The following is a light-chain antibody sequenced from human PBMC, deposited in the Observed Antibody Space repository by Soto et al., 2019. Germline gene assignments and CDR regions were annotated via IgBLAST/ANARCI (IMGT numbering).Light chain of an antibody. Sequence: QSVLTQPASVSGSPGRSITISCTGTSSDVGSYNLVSWYQQHPGKAPKVMIYEVSKRPSGVPNRFSGSKSGNTASLKIFGLQAEDEADYYCCSYAGSSTYVFGTGTKVTVL. CDR2: EVS. J-gene: IGLJ1*01. CDR3: CSYAGSSTYV. CDR1: SSDVGSYNL. V-gene: IGLV2-23*02.